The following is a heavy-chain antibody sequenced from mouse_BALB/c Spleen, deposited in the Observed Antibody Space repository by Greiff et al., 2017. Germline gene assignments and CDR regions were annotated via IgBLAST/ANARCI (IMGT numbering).Heavy chain of an antibody. CDR1: GYTFTDYY. J-gene: IGHJ4*01. D-gene: IGHD3-2*01. Sequence: QVQLKQSGPELVKPGASVKISCKASGYTFTDYYINWVKQKPGQGLEWIGWIYPGSGNTKYNEKFKGKATLTVDTSSSTAYMQLSSLTSEDTAVYFCARERQLGLRGLAMDYWGQGTSVTVSS. CDR2: IYPGSGNT. CDR3: ARERQLGLRGLAMDY. V-gene: IGHV1-84*02.